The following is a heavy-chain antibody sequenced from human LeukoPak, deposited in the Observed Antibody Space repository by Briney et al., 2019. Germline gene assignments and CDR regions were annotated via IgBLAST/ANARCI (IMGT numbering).Heavy chain of an antibody. Sequence: SETLSLTCTVSGGSISSYYWSWIRQPPGKGLEWIGYIYYSGSTNYNPSLKSRVTISVDTSKNQFSLKLSSVTAADTAVYYCARCQVGDAAACDYWGQGTLVTVSS. CDR1: GGSISSYY. CDR3: ARCQVGDAAACDY. D-gene: IGHD6-13*01. J-gene: IGHJ4*02. V-gene: IGHV4-59*12. CDR2: IYYSGST.